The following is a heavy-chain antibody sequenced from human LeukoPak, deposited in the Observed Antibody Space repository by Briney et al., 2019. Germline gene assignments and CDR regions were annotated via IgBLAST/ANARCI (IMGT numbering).Heavy chain of an antibody. V-gene: IGHV4-34*01. Sequence: SETLSLTCAVYGGSFSGYYWSWIRQPPGKGLEWNGEINHSGSTNYNPSLKSRVTISVDTSKNQFSLKLSSVTAADTAVYYCARVPPDIVVVVAATSGWFDPWGQGTLVTVSS. CDR2: INHSGST. CDR3: ARVPPDIVVVVAATSGWFDP. CDR1: GGSFSGYY. D-gene: IGHD2-15*01. J-gene: IGHJ5*02.